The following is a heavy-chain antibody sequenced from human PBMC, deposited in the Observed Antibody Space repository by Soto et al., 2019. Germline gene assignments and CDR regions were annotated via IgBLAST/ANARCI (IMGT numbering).Heavy chain of an antibody. J-gene: IGHJ3*02. CDR2: LYSSGTT. CDR1: SGSITNYY. Sequence: QVQLQESGPRLVKPSETLSLTCTVSSGSITNYYWSWIRQPAGKGLKYIGRLYSSGTTNYNPSLKSRVTMSVDTSKNQFSLKLTSVTAADTAVYYCARLKGDAFDIWGQGTMVTVSS. V-gene: IGHV4-4*07. CDR3: ARLKGDAFDI.